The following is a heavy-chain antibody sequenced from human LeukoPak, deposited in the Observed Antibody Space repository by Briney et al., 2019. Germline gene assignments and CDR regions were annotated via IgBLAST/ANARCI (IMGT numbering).Heavy chain of an antibody. J-gene: IGHJ4*02. V-gene: IGHV3-23*01. CDR1: GFTFSIYA. Sequence: GGSLRLSCAAYGFTFSIYAMSWVRQAQGKGLEWVSAISGSGGSTYYADSVKGRFTISRDNSKNTLYLQMNSLRAEDTAVYYCAKDSALKTFSYWGQGTLVTVSS. CDR3: AKDSALKTFSY. CDR2: ISGSGGST.